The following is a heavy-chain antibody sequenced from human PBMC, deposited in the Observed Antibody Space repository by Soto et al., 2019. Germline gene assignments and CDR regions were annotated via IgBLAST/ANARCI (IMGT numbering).Heavy chain of an antibody. D-gene: IGHD2-8*02. V-gene: IGHV5-51*01. Sequence: PGESLKISCEGSGYSFSNYWIAWARQMPGKGLEWTGIIYPADSDTRYSPSFQGQVTISADKYISAAYLQWSSLKASDTAIYYCASQFHDNTGGGYYYYGLDVWRQGTTVTVSS. J-gene: IGHJ6*02. CDR2: IYPADSDT. CDR3: ASQFHDNTGGGYYYYGLDV. CDR1: GYSFSNYW.